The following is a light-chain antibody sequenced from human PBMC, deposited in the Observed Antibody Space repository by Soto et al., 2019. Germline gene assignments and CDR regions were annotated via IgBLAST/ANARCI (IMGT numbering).Light chain of an antibody. CDR3: QQYSSSRT. V-gene: IGKV3-20*01. J-gene: IGKJ1*01. CDR2: GGS. CDR1: QSVSSNH. Sequence: EIVLTQSPATLSLSPGERATLSCRASQSVSSNHLAWYQQKPGQAPRLLIYGGSSRATGIPVRFSGSGSETDFTLTIPRLEPEDFAMYYCQQYSSSRTFGQGTKVDIK.